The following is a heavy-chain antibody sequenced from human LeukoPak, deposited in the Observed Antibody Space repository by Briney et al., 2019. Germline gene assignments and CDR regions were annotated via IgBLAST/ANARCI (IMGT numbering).Heavy chain of an antibody. CDR1: GFTFNTYT. J-gene: IGHJ4*02. CDR3: GSPRRGY. V-gene: IGHV3-21*01. Sequence: PGGSLRLSCAASGFTFNTYTMNWVRQAPGKGLEWVSSITASSTAIYSADSVKGRFTISRDNAKNFLYLQMNSLRAEDTAVYFCGSPRRGYWGQGTLVTVSS. CDR2: ITASSTAI.